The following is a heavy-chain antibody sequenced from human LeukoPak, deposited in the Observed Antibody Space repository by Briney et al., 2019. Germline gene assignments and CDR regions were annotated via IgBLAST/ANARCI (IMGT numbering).Heavy chain of an antibody. D-gene: IGHD3-22*01. J-gene: IGHJ5*02. Sequence: PSETLSLTCAVYGGSFSGYYWSWIRQPPGKGLEWIGRIYTSGSTNYNPSLKSRVTISVDTSKNQFSLKLSSVTAADTAVYYCARSPWDSSGYPNWFDPWGQGTLVTVSS. CDR3: ARSPWDSSGYPNWFDP. V-gene: IGHV4-59*10. CDR2: IYTSGST. CDR1: GGSFSGYY.